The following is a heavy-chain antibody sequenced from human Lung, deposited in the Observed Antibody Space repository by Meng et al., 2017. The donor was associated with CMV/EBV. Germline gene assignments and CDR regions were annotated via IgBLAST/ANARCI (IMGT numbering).Heavy chain of an antibody. CDR3: ARGDYYDSSGLDY. CDR1: GYTFTSYA. J-gene: IGHJ4*02. Sequence: VQLLQRGSYLKKPSASGKVSFKPSGYTFTSYAMNWVRQAPGQGLEWMGWINTNTGNPTYAQGFTGRFVFSLDTSVSTAYLQISSLKAEDTAVYYCARGDYYDSSGLDYWGQGTLVTVSS. D-gene: IGHD3-22*01. CDR2: INTNTGNP. V-gene: IGHV7-4-1*02.